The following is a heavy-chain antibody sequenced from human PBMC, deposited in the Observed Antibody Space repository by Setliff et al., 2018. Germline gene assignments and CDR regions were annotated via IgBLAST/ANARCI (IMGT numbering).Heavy chain of an antibody. D-gene: IGHD3-10*01. V-gene: IGHV3-11*04. CDR1: GFTFSDYY. CDR2: ISRGGNTI. Sequence: GGSLRLSCAASGFTFSDYYMTWIRQAPGKGLEWVSYISRGGNTIYYADSVKGRFTISRDNARDSLFLQMSSLRAEDTAVYYCAKNGFGVVALGVNNWFDPWGQGTLVTVSS. J-gene: IGHJ5*02. CDR3: AKNGFGVVALGVNNWFDP.